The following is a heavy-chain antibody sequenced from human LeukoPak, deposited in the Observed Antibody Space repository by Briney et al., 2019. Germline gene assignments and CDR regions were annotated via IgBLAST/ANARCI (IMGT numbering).Heavy chain of an antibody. CDR1: GGSISSYY. V-gene: IGHV4-59*01. J-gene: IGHJ4*02. Sequence: SETLSLTCTVSGGSISSYYWSWVRQPPGKGLEWIGYIYYSGSTNYNPSPKSRVTISVDTSKNQFSLKLSSVTAADTAVYYCARNGGGSWSIDYWGQGTLVTVSS. CDR3: ARNGGGSWSIDY. CDR2: IYYSGST. D-gene: IGHD2-15*01.